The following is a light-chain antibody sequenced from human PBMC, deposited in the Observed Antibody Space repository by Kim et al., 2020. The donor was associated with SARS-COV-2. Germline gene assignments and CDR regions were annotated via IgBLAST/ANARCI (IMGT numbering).Light chain of an antibody. CDR1: QSVLYSSNNKNS. CDR2: WAS. V-gene: IGKV4-1*01. J-gene: IGKJ2*01. Sequence: RATIHCKTSQSVLYSSNNKNSLAWYQHKPGQPPKSLIYWASTRESGVPDRFSGSGSGTDFTLTISSLQAEDVAVYYCQQYSSNSQTFGQGTKLEI. CDR3: QQYSSNSQT.